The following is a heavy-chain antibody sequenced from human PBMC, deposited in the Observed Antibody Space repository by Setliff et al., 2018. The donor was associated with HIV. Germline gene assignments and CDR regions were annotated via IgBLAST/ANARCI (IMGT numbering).Heavy chain of an antibody. Sequence: GGSLRLSCAASGFTFSSYWMHWVRQAPGKGLVWVSRINSDGSSTSYADSVKGRFTISRDNAKNTLYLQMNSLRAEDTAVYYCARATRPYYYDSSGYYSNYYYYGMDVWGQGTTVTV. V-gene: IGHV3-74*01. J-gene: IGHJ6*02. CDR3: ARATRPYYYDSSGYYSNYYYYGMDV. D-gene: IGHD3-22*01. CDR2: INSDGSST. CDR1: GFTFSSYW.